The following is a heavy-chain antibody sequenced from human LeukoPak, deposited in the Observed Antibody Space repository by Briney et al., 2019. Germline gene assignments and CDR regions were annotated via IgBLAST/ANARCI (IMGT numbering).Heavy chain of an antibody. Sequence: PSETLSLTCTVSGGSISSYYWSWIRQPPGKGLEWIGYMYYSGPTKYNPSLKSRVTISIDPSKNQFSLRLSSVTAADTAVYYCARQGYSNGYFWYFDLWGRGTLVTVSS. V-gene: IGHV4-59*08. D-gene: IGHD5-18*01. CDR3: ARQGYSNGYFWYFDL. J-gene: IGHJ2*01. CDR1: GGSISSYY. CDR2: MYYSGPT.